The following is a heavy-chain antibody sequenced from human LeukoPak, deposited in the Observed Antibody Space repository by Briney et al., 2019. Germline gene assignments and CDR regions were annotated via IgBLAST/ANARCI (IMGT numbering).Heavy chain of an antibody. Sequence: GGSLRLSCAASGFTFSSYAMNWVRQAPGKGLEWVSTIGGSGDSTYYADSVKGRFTISRDNSKNTLYLQMNSLRAEDTAVYYCATSLGGELRLFDYWGQGTLVTVSS. V-gene: IGHV3-23*01. CDR3: ATSLGGELRLFDY. CDR2: IGGSGDST. J-gene: IGHJ4*02. CDR1: GFTFSSYA. D-gene: IGHD1-7*01.